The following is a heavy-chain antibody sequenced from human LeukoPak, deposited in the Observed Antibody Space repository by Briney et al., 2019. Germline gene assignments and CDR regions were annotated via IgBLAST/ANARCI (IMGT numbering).Heavy chain of an antibody. J-gene: IGHJ1*01. CDR2: IIPIFGTA. CDR1: GGTFSSYA. V-gene: IGHV1-69*05. D-gene: IGHD2-15*01. Sequence: SVKVSCKASGGTFSSYAISWARQAPGQGLEWMGGIIPIFGTANYAQKFQGRVTITTDESTSTAYMELSSLRSEDTAVYYCARGCSGGSCYSAEYFQHWGQGTLVTVSS. CDR3: ARGCSGGSCYSAEYFQH.